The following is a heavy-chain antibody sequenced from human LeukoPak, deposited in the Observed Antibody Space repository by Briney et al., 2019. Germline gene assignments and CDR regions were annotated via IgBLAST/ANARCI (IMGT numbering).Heavy chain of an antibody. CDR2: IVVGSGNT. CDR3: AAGLRYFDWLVY. J-gene: IGHJ4*02. D-gene: IGHD3-9*01. V-gene: IGHV1-58*02. CDR1: GFTFISSA. Sequence: AVKVPCKASGFTFISSAMQGLRQARPQHGEGVGWIVVGSGNTNYAQQFQERVTLSRDMSTSTAYMELSSLRSEDTAVYYCAAGLRYFDWLVYWGQGTLVTVSS.